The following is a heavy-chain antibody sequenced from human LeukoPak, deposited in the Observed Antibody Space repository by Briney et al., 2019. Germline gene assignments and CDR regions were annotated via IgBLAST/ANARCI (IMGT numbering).Heavy chain of an antibody. V-gene: IGHV4-59*01. Sequence: SETLSLTCTVSGGSISSYHWSWIRQPPGKGLEWIGYIYYSGSTNYNPSLKSRVTISVDTSKNQFSLKLSSVTAADTAVYYCATGSGSYYGGWFDPWGQGTLVTVSS. J-gene: IGHJ5*02. D-gene: IGHD1-26*01. CDR1: GGSISSYH. CDR2: IYYSGST. CDR3: ATGSGSYYGGWFDP.